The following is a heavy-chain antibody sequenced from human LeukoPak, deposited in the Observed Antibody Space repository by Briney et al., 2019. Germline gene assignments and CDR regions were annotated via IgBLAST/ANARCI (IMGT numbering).Heavy chain of an antibody. CDR2: ISNSGPTV. CDR3: VKESENRVDNWFES. CDR1: GFTFSDSY. Sequence: AGGSLRLSCAASGFTFSDSYMSWVRQAPGKGVEWISYISNSGPTVSYADSVKGRFTISRDNARKSLFLQMHSLRVDDTAVYYCVKESENRVDNWFESWGQGTLVTVSS. D-gene: IGHD2/OR15-2a*01. V-gene: IGHV3-11*01. J-gene: IGHJ5*01.